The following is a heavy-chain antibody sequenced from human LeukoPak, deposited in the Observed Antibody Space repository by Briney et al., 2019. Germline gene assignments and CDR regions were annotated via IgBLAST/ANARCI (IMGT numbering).Heavy chain of an antibody. D-gene: IGHD5-12*01. J-gene: IGHJ3*02. CDR1: GFTFTAFA. CDR2: ISYDARNK. CDR3: TRGTTDIVADVSDAFDI. V-gene: IGHV3-30*04. Sequence: GGSLRLSCAAFGFTFTAFAMHWVRQAPGKGLEWVAAISYDARNKYYAVSVRGRFTISRDNSRNTLFLQLNSLKVEDTAVYFCTRGTTDIVADVSDAFDIWGQGSVVTVSS.